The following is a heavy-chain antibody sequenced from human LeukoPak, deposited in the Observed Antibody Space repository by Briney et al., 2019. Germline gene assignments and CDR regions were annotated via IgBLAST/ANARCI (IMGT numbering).Heavy chain of an antibody. D-gene: IGHD4-17*01. V-gene: IGHV3-23*01. Sequence: GGSLRLSCAASGFTFSSYDMSWVRQAPGKGLEWVSAISGSGGSTYYADSVKGRFTISRDNSKNTLYLQMNSLRAEDTAVYYCAKSRYGDYVRYWYFDLWGRGTLVTVSS. CDR3: AKSRYGDYVRYWYFDL. CDR1: GFTFSSYD. CDR2: ISGSGGST. J-gene: IGHJ2*01.